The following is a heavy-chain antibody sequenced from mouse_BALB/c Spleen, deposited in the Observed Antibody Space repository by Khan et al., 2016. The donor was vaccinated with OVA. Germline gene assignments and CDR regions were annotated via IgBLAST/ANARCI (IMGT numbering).Heavy chain of an antibody. Sequence: EVELVESGPELVKPGASVKISCKTSGYTFTEYTLYWVKQSPGKSLEWIGVINPKNGITSYNQKFKGKATLTVDKSSSTAYMEFRSLTSEDSAVYYCARDAGRYWGQGTSVTVSS. CDR1: GYTFTEYT. V-gene: IGHV1-18*01. CDR3: ARDAGRY. J-gene: IGHJ4*01. CDR2: INPKNGIT. D-gene: IGHD3-3*01.